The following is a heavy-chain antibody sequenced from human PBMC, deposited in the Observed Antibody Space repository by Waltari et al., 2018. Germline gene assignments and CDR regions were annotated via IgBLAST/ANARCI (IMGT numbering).Heavy chain of an antibody. D-gene: IGHD2-21*01. J-gene: IGHJ4*02. Sequence: QVLLQQWGAGLLKPSETLSLTCAVYGGSFNFYYWSWLRPPPGEGLEGSGAITHRGSPNYNPSLKSRVSISVDTPNNQFSLKLTSVTAADTAAYYCARRGYCGIDCYSNYFDFWGQGTLVTVSS. CDR3: ARRGYCGIDCYSNYFDF. CDR1: GGSFNFYY. V-gene: IGHV4-34*01. CDR2: ITHRGSP.